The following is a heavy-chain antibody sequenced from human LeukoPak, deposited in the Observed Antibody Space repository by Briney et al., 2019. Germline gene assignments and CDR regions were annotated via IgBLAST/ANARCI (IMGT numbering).Heavy chain of an antibody. CDR2: ITGSSSTM. D-gene: IGHD2-8*01. Sequence: PGGSLRLSCAASGFTFSPYSMNWVRQAPGKGLEWISYITGSSSTMYYADSVKGRFTISRDNAKNLLYLQMNSLRDEDTAVYYCASSNGALDIWGQGTMVTVSS. CDR3: ASSNGALDI. V-gene: IGHV3-48*02. J-gene: IGHJ3*02. CDR1: GFTFSPYS.